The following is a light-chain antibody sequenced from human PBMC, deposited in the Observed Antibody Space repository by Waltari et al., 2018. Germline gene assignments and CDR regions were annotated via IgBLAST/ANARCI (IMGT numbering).Light chain of an antibody. CDR3: QQLNSYPYT. CDR2: AAS. V-gene: IGKV1-9*01. J-gene: IGKJ2*01. CDR1: QGISSY. Sequence: DIQLTQSPSFLSASVGARVTITCRAIQGISSYLAWYQQKPGKAPKLLIYAASTLQSGVPSRFSGSGSGTEFTLTISSLQPEDFATYYCQQLNSYPYTFGQGTKLEIK.